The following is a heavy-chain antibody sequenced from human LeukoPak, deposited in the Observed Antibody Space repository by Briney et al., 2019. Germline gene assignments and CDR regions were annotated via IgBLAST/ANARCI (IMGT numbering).Heavy chain of an antibody. J-gene: IGHJ4*02. D-gene: IGHD1-20*01. V-gene: IGHV4-59*01. CDR2: IHYSGNT. CDR1: GGSISSYY. Sequence: SETLSLTCTVSGGSISSYYWIWMRQPPGKGLEWIGYIHYSGNTNYNPSLKSRVTISVDTSKNQFSLKLTSVTAADTPVYYCARVGNWNYALVNYYFDYWGQGTLVTVSS. CDR3: ARVGNWNYALVNYYFDY.